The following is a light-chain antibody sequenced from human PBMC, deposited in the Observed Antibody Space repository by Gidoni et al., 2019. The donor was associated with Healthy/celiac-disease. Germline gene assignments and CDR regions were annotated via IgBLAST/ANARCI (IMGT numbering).Light chain of an antibody. V-gene: IGLV3-19*01. CDR1: SLRSYY. CDR2: GKN. Sequence: SSEMTQDPAVSVALGQTVRITCQGESLRSYYAIWYQQKPEQAPVLVIYGKNNRPSGIPDRFSGSSSGNTASLTITGAQAEDEADYYCNSRDSSGNHVVFGGGTKLTVL. CDR3: NSRDSSGNHVV. J-gene: IGLJ2*01.